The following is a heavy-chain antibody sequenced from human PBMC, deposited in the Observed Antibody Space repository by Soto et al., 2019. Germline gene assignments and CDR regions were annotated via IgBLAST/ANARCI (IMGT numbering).Heavy chain of an antibody. D-gene: IGHD5-12*01. CDR3: ASNRSRYALK. CDR1: GGSISSYY. V-gene: IGHV4-59*01. Sequence: SETLSLTCTVSGGSISSYYWSWIRQPPGKGLEWIGYLYYSGITNYNPSLKSRVSTSLDPSKNQFSLKLTSVTAADTAVYYCASNRSRYALKWGQGTLVTVSA. J-gene: IGHJ4*02. CDR2: LYYSGIT.